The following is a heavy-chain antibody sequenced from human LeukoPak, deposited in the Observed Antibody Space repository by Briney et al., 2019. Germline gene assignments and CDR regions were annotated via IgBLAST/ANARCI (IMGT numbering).Heavy chain of an antibody. J-gene: IGHJ1*01. CDR1: GYIFTNYW. CDR3: ARPGCSSTSCYLYFQY. V-gene: IGHV5-51*01. Sequence: GESLKISCKASGYIFTNYWIGWVRQMPGKGLEWMAIIYPANSDTRYSPYFQGQVTISADKSISTAYLQWSSLKASGPAMDYFARPGCSSTSCYLYFQYWGQGTLVSVSS. CDR2: IYPANSDT. D-gene: IGHD2-2*01.